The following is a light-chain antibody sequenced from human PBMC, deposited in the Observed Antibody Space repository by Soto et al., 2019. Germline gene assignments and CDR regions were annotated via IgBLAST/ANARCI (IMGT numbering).Light chain of an antibody. CDR1: QSISSW. CDR2: KAS. CDR3: LPHTSSPQT. V-gene: IGKV1-5*03. Sequence: NKITKASWRECVSIGVGATSSCRTSQSISSWLAWYQQKPGKAPKLLIYKASSLESGVPSRFSGSGSGTEFTRTISSLAPEDFASYDCLPHTSSPQTFGQGTKVDIK. J-gene: IGKJ1*01.